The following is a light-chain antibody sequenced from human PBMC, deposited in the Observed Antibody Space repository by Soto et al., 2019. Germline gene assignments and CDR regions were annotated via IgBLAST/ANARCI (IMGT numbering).Light chain of an antibody. Sequence: DIQMTQSPSTLSASVGDRVPITGRASQSISGWLAWYQQKPGKAPKLLIYDASSLESGVPSRFSGSGSGTEFTLTISSLQPDEFATFYCQQYNTYSWTVGQGTKVDIK. CDR1: QSISGW. CDR2: DAS. J-gene: IGKJ1*01. V-gene: IGKV1-5*01. CDR3: QQYNTYSWT.